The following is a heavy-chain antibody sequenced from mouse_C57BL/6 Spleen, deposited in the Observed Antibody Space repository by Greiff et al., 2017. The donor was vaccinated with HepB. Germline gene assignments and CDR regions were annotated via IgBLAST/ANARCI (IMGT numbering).Heavy chain of an antibody. D-gene: IGHD2-4*01. Sequence: VQLQQSGPELVKPGASVKISCKASGYTFTDYYMNWVKQSHGKSLEWIGDINPNNGGTSYNQKFKGKATLTVDKSSSTAYMELRSLTSEDSAVYYCARRGTYDSYFDYWGQGTTLTVSS. CDR3: ARRGTYDSYFDY. CDR2: INPNNGGT. V-gene: IGHV1-26*01. CDR1: GYTFTDYY. J-gene: IGHJ2*01.